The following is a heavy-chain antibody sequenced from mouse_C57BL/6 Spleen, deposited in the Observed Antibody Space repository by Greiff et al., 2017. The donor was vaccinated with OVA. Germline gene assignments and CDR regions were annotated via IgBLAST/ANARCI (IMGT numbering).Heavy chain of an antibody. Sequence: EVKLVESGEGLVKPGGSLKLSCAASGFTFSSYAMSWVRQTPEKRLEWVAYISSGGDYIYYAYTVKGRFPISRDNARNTLYLQISSLKSEDTAMYYCTREDDGYHFDYWGQGTTLTVSS. J-gene: IGHJ2*01. CDR1: GFTFSSYA. CDR2: ISSGGDYI. D-gene: IGHD2-3*01. V-gene: IGHV5-9-1*02. CDR3: TREDDGYHFDY.